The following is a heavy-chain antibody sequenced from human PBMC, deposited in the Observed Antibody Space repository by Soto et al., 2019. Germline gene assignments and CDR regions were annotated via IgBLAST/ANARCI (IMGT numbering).Heavy chain of an antibody. CDR3: TQGPHYYDSSGYVGY. CDR1: GYTFTSYY. J-gene: IGHJ4*02. V-gene: IGHV1-46*01. Sequence: ASVKVSCKASGYTFTSYYMHWVRQAPGQGLEWMGIINPSGGSTSYAQKFQGRVTMTRDTSTSTVYMELSSLRSEDTAVYYCTQGPHYYDSSGYVGYWGQGTLVTVSS. CDR2: INPSGGST. D-gene: IGHD3-22*01.